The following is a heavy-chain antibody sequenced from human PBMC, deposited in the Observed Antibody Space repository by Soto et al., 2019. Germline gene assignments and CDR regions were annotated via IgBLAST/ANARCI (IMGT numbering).Heavy chain of an antibody. V-gene: IGHV3-30*12. CDR3: ARGEGSGSNALGH. J-gene: IGHJ4*02. D-gene: IGHD3-16*01. CDR1: GFTFSSYG. CDR2: IQDGGSI. Sequence: GGSLRLSCAASGFTFSSYGMHWVRQAPGKGLEWVAVIQDGGSISYADSVSDRFTISRDNSKNTVFLEMNNLRPEDTAVYFCARGEGSGSNALGHWGQGTLVTVSS.